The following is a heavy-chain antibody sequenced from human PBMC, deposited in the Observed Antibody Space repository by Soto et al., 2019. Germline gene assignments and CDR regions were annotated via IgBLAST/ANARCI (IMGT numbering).Heavy chain of an antibody. CDR1: GDSVSSGSHY. V-gene: IGHV4-61*01. J-gene: IGHJ4*02. CDR3: ARSVAVPGAHIDY. CDR2: IYYTGTT. Sequence: SETLSLTCTVSGDSVSSGSHYWSWTRQPPGKGLEWIGYIYYTGTTNYNPSLKSRVTISLHTSKNQLSLNLTSVTAADTAVYFCARSVAVPGAHIDYWGQGTQVTVSS. D-gene: IGHD6-19*01.